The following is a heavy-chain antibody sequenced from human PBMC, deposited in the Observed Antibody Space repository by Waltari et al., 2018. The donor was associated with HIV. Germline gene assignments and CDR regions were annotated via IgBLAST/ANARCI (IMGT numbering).Heavy chain of an antibody. Sequence: VESGGDLVKPGGCLRLSCAASGFTFSNAWMSWVRQAPGKGPEWVGRIKSKADGGTTDYAAPVKGRFTISRDDSKNTLYLQMNSLRFEDTAVYYCTTDGCYYGNSCYFDYWGQGTRVTVSS. V-gene: IGHV3-15*05. CDR3: TTDGCYYGNSCYFDY. D-gene: IGHD3-10*01. CDR2: IKSKADGGTT. J-gene: IGHJ4*02. CDR1: GFTFSNAW.